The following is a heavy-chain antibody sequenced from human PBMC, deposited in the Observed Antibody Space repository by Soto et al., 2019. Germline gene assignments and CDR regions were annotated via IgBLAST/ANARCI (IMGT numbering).Heavy chain of an antibody. CDR2: IIPIGGTP. D-gene: IGHD3-22*01. CDR3: ATNYYDGSGHYFIFEH. Sequence: QVQLVQSGAEVKKPGSSVKVSCKASGRTFINYAISWVRQAPGIGFEWLGVIIPIGGTPEHAQKFQGRVTISADESTNTAYMELSSLRSEDTAVYYCATNYYDGSGHYFIFEHWGQGTLVTVSS. J-gene: IGHJ4*02. V-gene: IGHV1-69*01. CDR1: GRTFINYA.